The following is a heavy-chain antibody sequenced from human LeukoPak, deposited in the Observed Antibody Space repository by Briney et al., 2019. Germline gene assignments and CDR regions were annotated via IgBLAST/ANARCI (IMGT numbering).Heavy chain of an antibody. CDR1: GFTFSAYA. CDR3: TKPDSAMTMNYFDY. V-gene: IGHV3-30*18. CDR2: ISSDENSR. D-gene: IGHD4/OR15-4a*01. Sequence: GGSLRLSCTGSGFTFSAYAVHWVRQAPGKGREWVAVISSDENSRFYVDSVKGRFTISRDNSKNTLYLQMNSLRPEDTAVYYCTKPDSAMTMNYFDYWGQGTLVTVSS. J-gene: IGHJ4*02.